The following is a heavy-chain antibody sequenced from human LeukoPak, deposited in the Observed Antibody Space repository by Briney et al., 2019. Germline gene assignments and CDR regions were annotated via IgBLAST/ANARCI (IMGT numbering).Heavy chain of an antibody. V-gene: IGHV3-21*01. CDR3: AKALWYYYDSSGYYYFDY. CDR1: GFTFSSYT. J-gene: IGHJ4*02. Sequence: GGSLRLSCAASGFTFSSYTMNWVRQAPGKGLEWVSSITSSSSNIYYADSVKGRFTISRDNAKNSLYLQMNSLRAEDTAVYYCAKALWYYYDSSGYYYFDYWGQGTLVTVSS. D-gene: IGHD3-22*01. CDR2: ITSSSSNI.